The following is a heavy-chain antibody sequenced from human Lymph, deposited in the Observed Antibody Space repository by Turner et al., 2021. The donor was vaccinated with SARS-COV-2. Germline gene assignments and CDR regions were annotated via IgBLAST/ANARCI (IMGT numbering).Heavy chain of an antibody. V-gene: IGHV1-8*02. CDR1: GYTFTSYD. CDR2: MNPNSGNT. Sequence: QVQLVQSGAEVKKPGASVKVSCKAPGYTFTSYDINWVRQATGQGLEWMGWMNPNSGNTGYAQNFQGRFTMTRNTSISTAYMELSSLRSEDTSVYYCARGRYSGVGMDVWGQGTTVTVSS. CDR3: ARGRYSGVGMDV. D-gene: IGHD1-26*01. J-gene: IGHJ6*02.